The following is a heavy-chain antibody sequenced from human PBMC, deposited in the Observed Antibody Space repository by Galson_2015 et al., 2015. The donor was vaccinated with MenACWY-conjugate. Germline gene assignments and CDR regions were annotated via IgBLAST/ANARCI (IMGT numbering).Heavy chain of an antibody. CDR1: GLNVSNNY. D-gene: IGHD5-12*01. V-gene: IGHV3-53*01. CDR2: IYSGGST. CDR3: ARVLLRDIRTWEGYSHYYMDV. Sequence: SLRLSCAASGLNVSNNYMRWVRQAPGKGLEWVSVIYSGGSTYHADSVKGRVTISRDKAKNTVYLQMNSLRAEDTAVYYCARVLLRDIRTWEGYSHYYMDVWGKGTTVTVSS. J-gene: IGHJ6*03.